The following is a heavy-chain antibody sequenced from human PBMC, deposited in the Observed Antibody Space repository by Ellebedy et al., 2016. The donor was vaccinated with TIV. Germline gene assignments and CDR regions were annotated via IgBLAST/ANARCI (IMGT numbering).Heavy chain of an antibody. CDR3: AKKHSDYYYDY. CDR1: GYTFTGYY. J-gene: IGHJ4*02. CDR2: LNPKSGAT. V-gene: IGHV1-2*02. D-gene: IGHD3-22*01. Sequence: AASVKVSCKASGYTFTGYYLHWLRQAPGQGPEWMGWLNPKSGATEYAQKFQGRVTMTRDTSISTAYMELSRLRSDDTAVYYCAKKHSDYYYDYWGQGTLVIVSS.